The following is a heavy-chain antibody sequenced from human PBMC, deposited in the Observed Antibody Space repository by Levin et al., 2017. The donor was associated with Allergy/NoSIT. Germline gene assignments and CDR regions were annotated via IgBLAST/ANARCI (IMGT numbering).Heavy chain of an antibody. D-gene: IGHD3-22*01. V-gene: IGHV3-23*01. CDR2: ISGSGDST. Sequence: GGSLRLSCAASGFTFSSYAMSWVRQAPGKGLEWVSIISGSGDSTYYADSVKGRFTISRDNSKNTLYLQMNSLRAEDTAVYYCAKVRGITMILVVIYGSFDYWGQGTLVTVSS. CDR3: AKVRGITMILVVIYGSFDY. CDR1: GFTFSSYA. J-gene: IGHJ4*02.